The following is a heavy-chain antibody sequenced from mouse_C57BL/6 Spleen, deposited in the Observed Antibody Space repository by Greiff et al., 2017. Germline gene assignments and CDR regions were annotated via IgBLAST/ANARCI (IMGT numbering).Heavy chain of an antibody. Sequence: EVQLQQSGAELVRPGASVKLSCTASGFNIKDDYMHWVKQRPEQGLEWIGWIDPENGDTEYASKFQGKATITADTSSNTAYLQLSSLTSEDTAVYYCYITTVVDSFAYWGQGTLVTVSA. D-gene: IGHD1-1*01. V-gene: IGHV14-4*01. J-gene: IGHJ3*01. CDR3: YITTVVDSFAY. CDR1: GFNIKDDY. CDR2: IDPENGDT.